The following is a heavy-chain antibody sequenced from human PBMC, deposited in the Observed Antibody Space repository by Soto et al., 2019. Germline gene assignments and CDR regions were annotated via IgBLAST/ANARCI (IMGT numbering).Heavy chain of an antibody. CDR2: INPNSGGT. Sequence: AASVKVSCKASGYTFTGYYMHWVRQAPGQGLEWMGWINPNSGGTNYAQKFQGRVTMTRDTSISTAYMELSRLRSDDTAVYYCARGPSAYDYVWGSYWVYWGQGTLVTVSS. CDR1: GYTFTGYY. CDR3: ARGPSAYDYVWGSYWVY. D-gene: IGHD3-16*01. J-gene: IGHJ4*02. V-gene: IGHV1-2*02.